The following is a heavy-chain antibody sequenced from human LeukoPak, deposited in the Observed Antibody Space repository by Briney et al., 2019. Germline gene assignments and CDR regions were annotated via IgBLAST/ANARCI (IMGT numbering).Heavy chain of an antibody. Sequence: PSETLSLTCTVSGNSIRSFYWSWIRQPPGKGLEWIGYIYNTGSTEYNPSLKSRVTISVDTSKKQFSLRLSAVTAADTAVYYCARSYHYGSGSYSYYFDYWGRGTLVTVSS. D-gene: IGHD3-10*01. J-gene: IGHJ4*02. CDR3: ARSYHYGSGSYSYYFDY. V-gene: IGHV4-59*08. CDR1: GNSIRSFY. CDR2: IYNTGST.